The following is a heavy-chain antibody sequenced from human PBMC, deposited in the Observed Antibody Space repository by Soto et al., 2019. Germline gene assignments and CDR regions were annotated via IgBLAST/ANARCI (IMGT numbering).Heavy chain of an antibody. V-gene: IGHV3-23*01. J-gene: IGHJ3*02. CDR1: GFIFSNNA. CDR3: AKNSGYYYDAFDI. CDR2: ISGSSGST. Sequence: GGSLRLSCAASGFIFSNNAMSWVRQAPGKGLEWVSAISGSSGSTFYADSVKGRFTISRDNSKNTLYLQMNSLRAEDTALYYCAKNSGYYYDAFDIWGQGTMVTVSS. D-gene: IGHD3-22*01.